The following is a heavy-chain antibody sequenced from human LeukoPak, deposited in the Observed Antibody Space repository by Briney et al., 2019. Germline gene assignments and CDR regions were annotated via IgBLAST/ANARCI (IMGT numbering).Heavy chain of an antibody. CDR3: ARVRDGYSYGTNWFDP. Sequence: GASVRVSCKASGYTFTAYYMHWVRQAPGQGLEWMGWINANSGGTNHAQKFQGRVTMTRDTSISTVYMDLRRLTSDDTAVYYCARVRDGYSYGTNWFDPWGQGTPVTVSS. CDR1: GYTFTAYY. V-gene: IGHV1-2*02. CDR2: INANSGGT. D-gene: IGHD5-18*01. J-gene: IGHJ5*02.